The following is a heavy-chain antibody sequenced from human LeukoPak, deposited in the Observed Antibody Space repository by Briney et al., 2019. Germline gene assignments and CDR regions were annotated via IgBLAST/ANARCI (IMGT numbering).Heavy chain of an antibody. Sequence: ASVKVSCKASGYTFTSYYMHWVRQAPGQGLEWMGIINPSGGSTSYAQKFQGRVTMTRDTSTSTVYMELSSLRSEDTTVYYCARAAESNAFDIWGQGTMVTVSS. CDR1: GYTFTSYY. CDR3: ARAAESNAFDI. CDR2: INPSGGST. V-gene: IGHV1-46*01. J-gene: IGHJ3*02.